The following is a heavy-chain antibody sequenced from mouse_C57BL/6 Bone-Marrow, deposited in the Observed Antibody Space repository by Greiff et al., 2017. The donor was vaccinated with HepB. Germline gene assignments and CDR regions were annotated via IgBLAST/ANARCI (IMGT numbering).Heavy chain of an antibody. J-gene: IGHJ2*01. Sequence: VMLVESGPGLVAPSQRLSITCTVSGFSLTSYGVHWVRQPPGKGLEWLVVIRSDGSTIYKSAPKSSLSISKDNSKSQVVLKMNSLQTDDTAMYYCARHGSNSNYFDYWGQGTTLTVSS. D-gene: IGHD2-5*01. V-gene: IGHV2-6-1*01. CDR2: IRSDGST. CDR3: ARHGSNSNYFDY. CDR1: GFSLTSYG.